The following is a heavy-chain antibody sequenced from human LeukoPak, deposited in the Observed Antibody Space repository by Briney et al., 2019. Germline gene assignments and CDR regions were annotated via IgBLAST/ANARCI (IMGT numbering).Heavy chain of an antibody. V-gene: IGHV3-74*03. CDR3: VRESAYCGGDCYSPRGDY. CDR2: INGDGSSI. D-gene: IGHD2-21*02. J-gene: IGHJ4*02. Sequence: PGGSLRLSCAASGFTFSSFWMHWVRQTPGKGLVWVSRINGDGSSIKYADSVKGRLTMSRDNAKNTLFLQMNSLRAEDTALYYCVRESAYCGGDCYSPRGDYWGQGTLVTVSS. CDR1: GFTFSSFW.